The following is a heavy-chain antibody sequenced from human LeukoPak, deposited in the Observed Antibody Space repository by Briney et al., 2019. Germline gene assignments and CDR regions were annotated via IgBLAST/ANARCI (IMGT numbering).Heavy chain of an antibody. V-gene: IGHV3-15*01. D-gene: IGHD3-10*01. CDR3: TTEFKELGSFFYFYYMDV. CDR1: GGSISSYY. J-gene: IGHJ6*03. CDR2: IKTKSEGGTT. Sequence: ETLSLTCTVSGGSISSYYWSWIRQPPGKGLEWVCRIKTKSEGGTTDYAAPAKGRFTISRDDSKNALFLQMDSLKSDDTAMYYCTTEFKELGSFFYFYYMDVWGTGTTVTISS.